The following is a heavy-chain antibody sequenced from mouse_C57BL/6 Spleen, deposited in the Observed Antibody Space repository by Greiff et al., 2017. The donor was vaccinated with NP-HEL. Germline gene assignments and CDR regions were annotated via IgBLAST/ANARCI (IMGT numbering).Heavy chain of an antibody. J-gene: IGHJ3*01. D-gene: IGHD2-4*01. Sequence: EVHLVESGGGLVQSGRSLRLSCATSGFTFSDFYMEWVRQAPGKGLEWIAASRNKANDYTTEYSASVKGRFIVSRDTSQSILYLQMNALRAEDTAIYYCARDPYDYDGFAYWGQGTLVTVSA. CDR2: SRNKANDYTT. CDR3: ARDPYDYDGFAY. CDR1: GFTFSDFY. V-gene: IGHV7-1*01.